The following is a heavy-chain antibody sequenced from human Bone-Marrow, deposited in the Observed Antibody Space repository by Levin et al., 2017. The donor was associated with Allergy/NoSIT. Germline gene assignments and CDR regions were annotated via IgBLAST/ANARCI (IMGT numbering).Heavy chain of an antibody. J-gene: IGHJ3*02. D-gene: IGHD2-15*01. CDR1: GGSFSGYY. V-gene: IGHV4-34*01. CDR3: ARVGYCSGGSCYHPGAAFDI. Sequence: PSETLSLTCAVYGGSFSGYYWSWIRQPPGKGLEWIGEINHSGSTNYNPSLKSRVTISVDTSKNQFSLKLSSVTAADTAVYYCARVGYCSGGSCYHPGAAFDIWGQGTMVTVSS. CDR2: INHSGST.